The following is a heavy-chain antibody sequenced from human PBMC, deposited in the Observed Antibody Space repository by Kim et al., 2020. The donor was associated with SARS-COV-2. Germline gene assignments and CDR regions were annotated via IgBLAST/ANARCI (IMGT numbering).Heavy chain of an antibody. D-gene: IGHD3-16*01. V-gene: IGHV4-30-4*01. CDR1: GGSISSGDYY. J-gene: IGHJ4*02. Sequence: SETLSLTCTVSGGSISSGDYYWSWIRQPPGKGLEWIGYIYYSGSTYYNPSLKSRVTISVDTSKNQFSLKLSSVTAADTAVYYCARVGGSPLTHIDYWGQGTLVTVSS. CDR2: IYYSGST. CDR3: ARVGGSPLTHIDY.